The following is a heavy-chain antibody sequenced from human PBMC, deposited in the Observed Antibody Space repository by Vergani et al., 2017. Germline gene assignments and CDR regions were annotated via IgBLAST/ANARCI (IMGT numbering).Heavy chain of an antibody. CDR3: AKHFRGWGIDY. D-gene: IGHD3-16*01. V-gene: IGHV3-30*02. CDR2: IQFDGSNQ. CDR1: GFTLSNYD. J-gene: IGHJ4*02. Sequence: QVQLVESGGGVVQRGGSLRLSCATSGFTLSNYDMQWIRQGPGKGLEFVAFIQFDGSNQYYADSVKGRFTLSSEFSKNTLYLQMNSMRTDDTATYYCAKHFRGWGIDYWGQGTQVIVSS.